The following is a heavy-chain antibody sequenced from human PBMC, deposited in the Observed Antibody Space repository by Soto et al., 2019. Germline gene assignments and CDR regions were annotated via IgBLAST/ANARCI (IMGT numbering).Heavy chain of an antibody. V-gene: IGHV3-33*01. CDR1: GFTFSSYG. CDR2: IKYDGSEK. J-gene: IGHJ4*02. CDR3: ARDVWDSSGYYLDY. D-gene: IGHD3-22*01. Sequence: GGSLRLSCAASGFTFSSYGMHWVRQAPGKGLEWVAAIKYDGSEKYYADTAKGRFTISRDSSKNTLNLQMNSLRAEDTAVYYCARDVWDSSGYYLDYWGQGTLVTVS.